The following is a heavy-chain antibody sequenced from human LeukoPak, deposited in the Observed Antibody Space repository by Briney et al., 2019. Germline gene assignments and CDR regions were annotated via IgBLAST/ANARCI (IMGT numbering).Heavy chain of an antibody. CDR2: IYHSGST. CDR1: GGSISSSNW. CDR3: ARGTAGSSWYYYYYMDV. V-gene: IGHV4-4*02. J-gene: IGHJ6*03. D-gene: IGHD6-13*01. Sequence: SETLSLTCAVSGGSISSSNWWSWVRQPPGKGLEWIGEIYHSGSTNYNPSLKSRVTISVDKSKNQFSLKLSSVTAADTAVYYCARGTAGSSWYYYYYMDVWGKGTTVTISS.